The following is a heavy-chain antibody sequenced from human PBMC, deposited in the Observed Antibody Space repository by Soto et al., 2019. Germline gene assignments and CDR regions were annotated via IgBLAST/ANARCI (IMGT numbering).Heavy chain of an antibody. J-gene: IGHJ4*02. D-gene: IGHD1-26*01. Sequence: GESLKISCAASGFTFSTYCMSWVRQAPGKGLEWVANIKQDGSDKYYVDSVKGRFTISRDNAENSLYLHMNSLRAEDTAVYYCTRGGCNSESYYCFDLWGPGTLVTVSS. CDR2: IKQDGSDK. V-gene: IGHV3-7*01. CDR1: GFTFSTYC. CDR3: TRGGCNSESYYCFDL.